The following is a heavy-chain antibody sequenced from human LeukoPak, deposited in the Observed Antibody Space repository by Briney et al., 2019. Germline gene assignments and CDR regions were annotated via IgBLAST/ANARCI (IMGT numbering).Heavy chain of an antibody. D-gene: IGHD6-19*01. CDR1: GFTFSSYS. CDR2: ISSSSSYI. V-gene: IGHV3-21*01. Sequence: PGGSLRLSCAASGFTFSSYSMNWVRQAPGKGLEWVSSISSSSSYIYYEDSVKGRFTISRDNAKNSLYLQMNSLRAEDTAVYYCARDFEQWPRGWGQGTLVTVSS. J-gene: IGHJ4*02. CDR3: ARDFEQWPRG.